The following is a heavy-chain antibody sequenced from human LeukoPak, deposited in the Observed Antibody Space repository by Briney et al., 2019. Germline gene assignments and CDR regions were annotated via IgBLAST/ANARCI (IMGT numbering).Heavy chain of an antibody. CDR2: IYYSGAT. Sequence: SETLSLTCTVSGGSISNYYWSWIRQPPGKRLEWIGYIYYSGATNYNPSLKSRVTISVDTSKNQFSLRLSSVTAADTAVYYCARLLVYNSGGEAFDHWGQGTLVTVSS. CDR1: GGSISNYY. D-gene: IGHD1-20*01. J-gene: IGHJ4*02. V-gene: IGHV4-59*08. CDR3: ARLLVYNSGGEAFDH.